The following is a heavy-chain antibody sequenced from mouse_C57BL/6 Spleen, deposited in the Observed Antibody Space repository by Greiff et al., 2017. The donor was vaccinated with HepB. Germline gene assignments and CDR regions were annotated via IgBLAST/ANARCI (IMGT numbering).Heavy chain of an antibody. CDR2: IYPGDGDT. CDR3: ARWVKDYYAMDY. Sequence: QVQLQQSGPELVKPGASVKISCKASGYAFSSSWMNWVKQRPGKGLEWIGRIYPGDGDTNYNGKFKGKATLTADKSSSTAYMQLSILTSEDSAVYFCARWVKDYYAMDYWGQGTSVTVSS. D-gene: IGHD1-3*01. V-gene: IGHV1-82*01. J-gene: IGHJ4*01. CDR1: GYAFSSSW.